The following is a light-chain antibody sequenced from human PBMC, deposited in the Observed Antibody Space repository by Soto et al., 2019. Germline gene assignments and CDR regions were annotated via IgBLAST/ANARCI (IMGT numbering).Light chain of an antibody. V-gene: IGKV1-39*01. Sequence: DIQMTQSPSSLSASVEERVTITCRASQRMSSYLNWYQLKPGKAPKLLIYSASSLQSGVPSRSSGSGSGTDFTLTISSLQPEDFAAYYCQQSYNMPWTFGQGTKVEIK. J-gene: IGKJ1*01. CDR2: SAS. CDR3: QQSYNMPWT. CDR1: QRMSSY.